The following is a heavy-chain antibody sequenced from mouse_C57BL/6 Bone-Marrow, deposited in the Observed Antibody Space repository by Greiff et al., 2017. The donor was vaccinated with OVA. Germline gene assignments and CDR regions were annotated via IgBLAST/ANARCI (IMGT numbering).Heavy chain of an antibody. V-gene: IGHV1-15*01. Sequence: QVQLQQSGAELVRPGASVTLSCKASGYTFTDYEMHWVKQTPVHGLEWIGAIDPETGGTAYNQKFKGKAILTADKSSSTAYMELRSLTSEDSAVYYCTRPVYLWDPYYAMDYWGQGTSVTVSS. CDR3: TRPVYLWDPYYAMDY. CDR1: GYTFTDYE. J-gene: IGHJ4*01. CDR2: IDPETGGT. D-gene: IGHD4-1*01.